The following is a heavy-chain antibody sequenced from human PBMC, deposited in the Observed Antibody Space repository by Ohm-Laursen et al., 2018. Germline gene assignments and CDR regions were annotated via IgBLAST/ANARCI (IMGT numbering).Heavy chain of an antibody. CDR1: GDSISGRY. V-gene: IGHV4-59*08. Sequence: SQTLSLTCTVSGDSISGRYWSWIRQPPGKGLEWIAYVYYSGSTSYNPSLKSRVTISGDTSKNQFSLSLRSATAADTAVYYCARSHSGNYLIDAFDIWGQGTMVTVSS. J-gene: IGHJ3*02. D-gene: IGHD1-26*01. CDR3: ARSHSGNYLIDAFDI. CDR2: VYYSGST.